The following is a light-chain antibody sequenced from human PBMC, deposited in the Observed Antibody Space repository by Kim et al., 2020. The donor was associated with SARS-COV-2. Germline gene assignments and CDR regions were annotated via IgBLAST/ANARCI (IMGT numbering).Light chain of an antibody. CDR1: QDIANY. Sequence: ASVGDGVTITCRASQDIANYLAWYQQEPGKVPKLLVYAASALKSGVPSRFSGRRSGTDFTLTISNLQPEDVATYYCQKYDSAPWTFGQGTKVDIK. V-gene: IGKV1-27*01. CDR2: AAS. CDR3: QKYDSAPWT. J-gene: IGKJ1*01.